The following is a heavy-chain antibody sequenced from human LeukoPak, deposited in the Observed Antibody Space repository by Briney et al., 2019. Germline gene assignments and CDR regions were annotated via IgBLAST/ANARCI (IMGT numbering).Heavy chain of an antibody. CDR3: ARERMYCISTSCYRKRERYYWFDP. D-gene: IGHD2-2*02. CDR2: INHSGST. V-gene: IGHV4-34*01. J-gene: IGHJ5*02. CDR1: GGSFSGYY. Sequence: SETLSLTCAVYGGSFSGYYWSWIRQPPGKGLEWIGEINHSGSTNYNPSLKSRVTISVDTSKNQFSLKLSSVTAADTAVYYCARERMYCISTSCYRKRERYYWFDPWGQGTLVTVSS.